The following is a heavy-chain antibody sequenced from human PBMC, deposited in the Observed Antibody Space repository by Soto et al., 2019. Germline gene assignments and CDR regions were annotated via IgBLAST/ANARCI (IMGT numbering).Heavy chain of an antibody. D-gene: IGHD2-15*01. CDR2: ISSSGSTI. J-gene: IGHJ1*01. CDR1: GFTFSDYC. Sequence: GGSLRLSCAASGFTFSDYCMNWIRQAPGKGLEWVSYISSSGSTIYYADSVKGRFTISRDNAKNSLYLQMNSLRADDTAVHYCARGPYXSGGSCYSWPLFQHWGQGTLVTVSS. V-gene: IGHV3-11*01. CDR3: ARGPYXSGGSCYSWPLFQH.